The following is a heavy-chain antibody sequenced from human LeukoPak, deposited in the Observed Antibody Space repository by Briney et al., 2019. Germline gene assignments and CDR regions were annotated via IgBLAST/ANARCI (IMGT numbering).Heavy chain of an antibody. V-gene: IGHV4-61*02. D-gene: IGHD6-13*01. J-gene: IGHJ5*02. CDR2: IYAAGST. CDR1: GDSINGGRFY. Sequence: SQTLSLTCTVSGDSINGGRFYWSWLRQPAGKGLEWIGRIYAAGSTKYNPSLNSRATISVDSSKNQFSLKLSSVTAADTAVYYCARDQRSIAAAGTRFDPWGQGTLVTVSS. CDR3: ARDQRSIAAAGTRFDP.